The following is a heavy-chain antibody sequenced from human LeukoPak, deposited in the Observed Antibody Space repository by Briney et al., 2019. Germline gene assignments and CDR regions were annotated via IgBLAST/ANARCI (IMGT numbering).Heavy chain of an antibody. D-gene: IGHD6-19*01. J-gene: IGHJ1*01. Sequence: GSSVKVSCKASGGTFSSYAISWVRQAPGQGLEWMGRIIPILGIANYAQKFQGRVTITADKSTSTAYMELSSLRSEDTAVYYCARGSIAVAVHGEYFQHWGQGTLVTVSS. CDR3: ARGSIAVAVHGEYFQH. V-gene: IGHV1-69*04. CDR1: GGTFSSYA. CDR2: IIPILGIA.